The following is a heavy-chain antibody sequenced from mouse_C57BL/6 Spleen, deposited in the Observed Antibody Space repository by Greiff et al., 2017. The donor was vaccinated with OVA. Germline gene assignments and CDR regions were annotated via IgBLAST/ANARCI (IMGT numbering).Heavy chain of an antibody. V-gene: IGHV1-7*01. CDR3: ARGSDGDY. CDR2: INPSSGYT. J-gene: IGHJ2*01. Sequence: VQLQQSGAELAKPGASVKLSCTASGYTFTSYWMYWVKQTPGQGLEWIGNINPSSGYTKYTQKLKGKVTLTADKSTSTAYMQLSSLTYEDSAVYYCARGSDGDYWGQGTTLTVSS. D-gene: IGHD2-3*01. CDR1: GYTFTSYW.